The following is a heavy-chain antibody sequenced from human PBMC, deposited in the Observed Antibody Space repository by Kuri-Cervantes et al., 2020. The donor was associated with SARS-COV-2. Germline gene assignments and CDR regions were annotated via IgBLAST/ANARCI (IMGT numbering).Heavy chain of an antibody. CDR3: ASSLLWELLPFDY. CDR2: INWNGGST. D-gene: IGHD1-26*01. J-gene: IGHJ4*02. V-gene: IGHV3-20*04. CDR1: GFTFDDYG. Sequence: GESLKISCAASGFTFDDYGMSWVRQAPGKGLEWVSGINWNGGSTGYADSVKGRFTISRDNSKNTLYLQMNSLRAEDTAVYYCASSLLWELLPFDYWGQGTLVTVSS.